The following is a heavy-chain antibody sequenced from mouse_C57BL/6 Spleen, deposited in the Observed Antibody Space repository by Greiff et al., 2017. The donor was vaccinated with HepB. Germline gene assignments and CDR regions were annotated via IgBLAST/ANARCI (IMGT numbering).Heavy chain of an antibody. V-gene: IGHV1-42*01. D-gene: IGHD1-1*01. CDR2: INPSTGGT. CDR1: GYSFTGYY. CDR3: ARKIFITTVVALDY. Sequence: EVQLQQSGPELVKPGASVKISCKASGYSFTGYYMNWVKQSPEKSLEWIGEINPSTGGTTYNQKFKAKATLTVDKSSSTAYMQLKSLTSEDSAVYYCARKIFITTVVALDYWGQGTTLTVSS. J-gene: IGHJ2*01.